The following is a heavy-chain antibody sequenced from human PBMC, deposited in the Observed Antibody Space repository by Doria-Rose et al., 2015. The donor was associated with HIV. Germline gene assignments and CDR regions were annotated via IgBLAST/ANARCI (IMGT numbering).Heavy chain of an antibody. V-gene: IGHV3-9*01. D-gene: IGHD3-3*01. CDR1: GFSFESYA. Sequence: VQLVESGGGLVQPGRSLRLSCVGSGFSFESYAMHWVRLAPGQGLEWVAGISWDSGAKGNADSVEGRLTISRDNAKKSVYLEMRSLRPEDTAFYYCAKAPIIGPKYYFYMDVWGKGTSVTVSS. CDR2: ISWDSGAK. J-gene: IGHJ6*03. CDR3: AKAPIIGPKYYFYMDV.